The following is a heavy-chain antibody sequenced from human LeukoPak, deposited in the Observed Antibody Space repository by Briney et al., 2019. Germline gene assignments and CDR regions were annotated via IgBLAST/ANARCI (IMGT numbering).Heavy chain of an antibody. V-gene: IGHV3-23*01. D-gene: IGHD3-9*01. CDR2: ISGSGGST. CDR1: GFHLSSYS. CDR3: AKVPGFDWSEFDY. Sequence: GSPRPPRANSGFHLSSYSMSWVRQASGKAVELVSAISGSGGSTYYADSVKGRFTISRDNSKNTLYLQMNSLRAEDTAVYYCAKVPGFDWSEFDYWGQGTLVTVSS. J-gene: IGHJ4*02.